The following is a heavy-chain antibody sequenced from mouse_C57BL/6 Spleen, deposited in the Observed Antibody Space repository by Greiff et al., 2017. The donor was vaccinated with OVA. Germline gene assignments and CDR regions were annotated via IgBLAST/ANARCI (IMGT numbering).Heavy chain of an antibody. CDR3: ARDGASYYYGSSYWYFDV. V-gene: IGHV3-6*01. CDR2: ISYDGSN. J-gene: IGHJ1*03. CDR1: GYSIPSGYY. Sequence: EVQLQESGPGLVKPSQSLSLTCSVTGYSIPSGYYWNWIRQFPGNKLEWMGYISYDGSNNYNPSLKNRISITRDTSKNQFFLKLNSVTTEDTATYYCARDGASYYYGSSYWYFDVWGTGTTVTVSS. D-gene: IGHD1-1*01.